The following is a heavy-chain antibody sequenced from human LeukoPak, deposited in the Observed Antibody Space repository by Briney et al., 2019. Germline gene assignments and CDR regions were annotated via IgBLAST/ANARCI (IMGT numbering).Heavy chain of an antibody. D-gene: IGHD2-15*01. J-gene: IGHJ4*02. V-gene: IGHV4-31*03. CDR2: IYYSGST. Sequence: SETLSLTCTVSGGSISSSSYYWSWIRQHPGKGLEWIGYIYYSGSTYYNPSLKSRVTISVDTSKNQFSLKLSSVTAADTAVYYCAKNKGSGYCSGGSCPPGYWGQGTLVTVSS. CDR3: AKNKGSGYCSGGSCPPGY. CDR1: GGSISSSSYY.